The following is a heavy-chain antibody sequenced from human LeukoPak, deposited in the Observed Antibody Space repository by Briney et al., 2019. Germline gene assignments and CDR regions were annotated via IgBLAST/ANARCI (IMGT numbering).Heavy chain of an antibody. V-gene: IGHV4-59*12. J-gene: IGHJ5*02. CDR2: IYYSGST. CDR1: GGSISSYY. D-gene: IGHD6-13*01. CDR3: ARDFAPPGIIAGRFDP. Sequence: SETLSLTCTVSGGSISSYYWSWIRQPPGKGLEWIGYIYYSGSTNYNPSLKSRLTISADTSKNQFSLKLSSVTAADTAVYYCARDFAPPGIIAGRFDPWGQGTLVTVSS.